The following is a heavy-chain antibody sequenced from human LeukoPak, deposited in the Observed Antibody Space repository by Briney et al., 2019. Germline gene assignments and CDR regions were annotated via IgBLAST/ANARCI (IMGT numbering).Heavy chain of an antibody. Sequence: TGGSLRLSCAASGFTFDDYTMHWVRQAPGKGLEWVSLISWDGGSTYYADSVKGRFTISRDNSKNSLYLQMNSLRTEDTALYYCAKDINPYDYGGNVDYWGRGTLVTVSS. V-gene: IGHV3-43*01. CDR1: GFTFDDYT. CDR3: AKDINPYDYGGNVDY. J-gene: IGHJ4*02. CDR2: ISWDGGST. D-gene: IGHD4-23*01.